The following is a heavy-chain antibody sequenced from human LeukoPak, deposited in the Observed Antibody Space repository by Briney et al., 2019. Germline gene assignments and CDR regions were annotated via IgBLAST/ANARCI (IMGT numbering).Heavy chain of an antibody. CDR1: GFTFSSYA. CDR2: ISGSGGST. V-gene: IGHV3-23*01. D-gene: IGHD3-3*01. J-gene: IGHJ3*02. Sequence: TGGSLRLSCAASGFTFSSYAMSWVRQAPGKGLEWVSAISGSGGSTYYADSVKGRFTISRDNSKNTLYLQMNSLRAEDTAVYYCARGPPYYDFWSGYHDAFDIWGQGTMVTVSS. CDR3: ARGPPYYDFWSGYHDAFDI.